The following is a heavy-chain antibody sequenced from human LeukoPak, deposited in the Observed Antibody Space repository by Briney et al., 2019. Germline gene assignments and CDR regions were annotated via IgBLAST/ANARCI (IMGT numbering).Heavy chain of an antibody. J-gene: IGHJ4*02. CDR1: GFTFSSYA. V-gene: IGHV3-23*01. Sequence: PGGSLRLSCAASGFTFSSYAMSWVRQAPGKGLEWVSAISGSGGSTYYADSVKGRFTISRANAKNSVYLQISSLRVEDTAVYYCARIGYSSSSYDYWGQGTLVTVSS. D-gene: IGHD6-6*01. CDR2: ISGSGGST. CDR3: ARIGYSSSSYDY.